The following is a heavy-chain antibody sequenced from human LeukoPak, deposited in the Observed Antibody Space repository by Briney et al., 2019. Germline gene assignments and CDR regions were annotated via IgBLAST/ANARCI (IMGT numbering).Heavy chain of an antibody. CDR3: ARDGDILTGYYPHYYMDV. D-gene: IGHD3-9*01. J-gene: IGHJ6*03. CDR1: GFTFSSYS. CDR2: ISSSSSYI. Sequence: GGSLRLSCAASGFTFSSYSMNWVRQAPGKGLEWVSSISSSSSYIYYADSVKGRFTISTDNAKNSLYLQMNSLRAEDTAVYYCARDGDILTGYYPHYYMDVWGKGTTVTVSS. V-gene: IGHV3-21*01.